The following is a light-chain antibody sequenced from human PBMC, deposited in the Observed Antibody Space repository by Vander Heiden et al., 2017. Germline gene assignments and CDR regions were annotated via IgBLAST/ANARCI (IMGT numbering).Light chain of an antibody. CDR2: EDT. CDR1: SGRIARYS. J-gene: IGLJ2*01. V-gene: IGLV6-57*01. CDR3: QSHDDSNVV. Sequence: NFMLTQPPSASESPGKTRTISCARSSGRIARYSVHWYPQLPGSPPTTVIYEDTHRPSGVPDRLSGSIDTFSNSASLTISGLRTEDDADYYCQSHDDSNVVFGGGTKLTVL.